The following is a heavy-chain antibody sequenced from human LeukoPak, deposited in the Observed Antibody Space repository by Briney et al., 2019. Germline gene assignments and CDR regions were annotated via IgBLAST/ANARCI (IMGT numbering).Heavy chain of an antibody. Sequence: GGSLRLSCAASGFTFSGYWMHWVRQAPGKGLEWVANLKQDGSEKHFADSEKGRFTISRDNAENSLYLQMNSLRAEDTAMYYCARGTIAAPGTDYWGQGTLVTVSS. V-gene: IGHV3-7*01. CDR2: LKQDGSEK. D-gene: IGHD6-13*01. CDR1: GFTFSGYW. J-gene: IGHJ4*02. CDR3: ARGTIAAPGTDY.